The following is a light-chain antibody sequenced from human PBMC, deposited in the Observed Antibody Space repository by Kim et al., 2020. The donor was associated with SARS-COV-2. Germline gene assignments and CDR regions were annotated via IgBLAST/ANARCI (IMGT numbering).Light chain of an antibody. CDR1: SLRSYY. V-gene: IGLV3-19*01. J-gene: IGLJ1*01. Sequence: VALGLTVRITCQGDSLRSYYAGWYQQKPGQAPVLVIYGKNNRPSGIPDRFSGSSSGNTASLTITGAQAEDEADYYCNSRDSSGNHVFGTGTKVTVL. CDR3: NSRDSSGNHV. CDR2: GKN.